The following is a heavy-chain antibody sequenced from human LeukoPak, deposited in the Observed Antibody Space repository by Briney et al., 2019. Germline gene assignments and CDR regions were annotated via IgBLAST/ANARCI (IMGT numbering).Heavy chain of an antibody. J-gene: IGHJ4*02. D-gene: IGHD3-22*01. V-gene: IGHV5-51*01. CDR2: IYPGDSGT. CDR3: ARPHYDSSGYEFDC. CDR1: GYSFSTYW. Sequence: GESLKISCKGSGYSFSTYWIGWVRQMPGKGLEWMGIIYPGDSGTRYSPSFQGQVTISADKSISTAYLQWSSLKASDTAMYYCARPHYDSSGYEFDCWGQGTLVTVSS.